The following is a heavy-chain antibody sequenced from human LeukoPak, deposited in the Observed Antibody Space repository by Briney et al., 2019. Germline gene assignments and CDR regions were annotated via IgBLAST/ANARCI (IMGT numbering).Heavy chain of an antibody. D-gene: IGHD2-15*01. CDR1: GFTFSSYE. CDR3: ARGGQDIVVVVAATYYFDY. V-gene: IGHV3-48*03. J-gene: IGHJ4*02. CDR2: ISSSGSTI. Sequence: GGSLRLSCAASGFTFSSYEMNWVRQAPGKGLEWVSYISSSGSTIYYADSVKGRFTIPRDNAKNSLYLQMNSLRAEDTAVYYCARGGQDIVVVVAATYYFDYWGQGTLVTVSS.